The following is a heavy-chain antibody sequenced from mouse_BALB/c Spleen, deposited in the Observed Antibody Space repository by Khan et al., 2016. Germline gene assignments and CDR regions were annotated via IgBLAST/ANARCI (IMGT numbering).Heavy chain of an antibody. CDR3: ARAPPRWYFDV. V-gene: IGHV3-2*02. J-gene: IGHJ1*01. CDR1: GYSITSDYA. CDR2: ISYSGST. Sequence: VQLVESGPGLVKPSQSLSLTCTVTGYSITSDYAWNWIRQFPGNKLEWMGYISYSGSTSYNPSLKSRISITRDTSKNQFFLQLNSVTTEDTATYYCARAPPRWYFDVWGAGTTVTVSS.